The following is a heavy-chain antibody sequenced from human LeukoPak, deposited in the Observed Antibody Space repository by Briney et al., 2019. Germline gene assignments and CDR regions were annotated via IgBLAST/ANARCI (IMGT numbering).Heavy chain of an antibody. D-gene: IGHD4-17*01. CDR3: TRDFGDYIYYGLDV. CDR2: IGRKSSGGTT. J-gene: IGHJ6*02. V-gene: IGHV3-49*04. Sequence: GGSLRLSCTTSGFTFGDYAINWVRQAPGKGLEWVGFIGRKSSGGTTEYAASVKDRFTISRDYSKRIAYLQMNSLNTEDTALYYCTRDFGDYIYYGLDVWGQGTTVTVSS. CDR1: GFTFGDYA.